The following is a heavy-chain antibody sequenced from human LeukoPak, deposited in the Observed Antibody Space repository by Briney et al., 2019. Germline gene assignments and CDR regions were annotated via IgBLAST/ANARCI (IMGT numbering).Heavy chain of an antibody. CDR1: GFTFISYA. J-gene: IGHJ4*02. V-gene: IGHV3-21*01. CDR2: ISSSSSYI. Sequence: GTSLRLSCAASGFTFISYAIHWVRQAPGKGLEWVSSISSSSSYIYYADSVKGRFTISRDNAKNSLYLQMNSLRAEDTAVYYCARWPFDYWGQGTLVTVSS. CDR3: ARWPFDY.